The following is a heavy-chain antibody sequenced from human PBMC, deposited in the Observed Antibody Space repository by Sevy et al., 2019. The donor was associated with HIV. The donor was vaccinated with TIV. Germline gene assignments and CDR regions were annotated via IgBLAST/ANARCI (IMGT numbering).Heavy chain of an antibody. CDR2: IYTSGST. CDR3: AREGYSSSWYDY. J-gene: IGHJ4*02. D-gene: IGHD6-13*01. V-gene: IGHV4-4*07. Sequence: SETPLTCTVSGGSISSYYWSWIRQPAGKGLEWIGRIYTSGSTNYNPSVKSRVTMSVDTSKNQFSLKLSSVTAADTAVYYCAREGYSSSWYDYWGQGTLVTVS. CDR1: GGSISSYY.